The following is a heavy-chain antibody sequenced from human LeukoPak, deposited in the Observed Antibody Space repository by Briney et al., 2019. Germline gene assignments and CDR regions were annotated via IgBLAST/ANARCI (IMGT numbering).Heavy chain of an antibody. CDR3: ARGNGYCSGGSCSNAFDI. V-gene: IGHV3-11*01. Sequence: GGSLTLSCAASGFTFSDYYMSWIRQAPGKGLEWVSYISSSGSTIYYADSVKGRFTISRDNAKKSLYLQMNSLRAEDTAVYYCARGNGYCSGGSCSNAFDIWGKGTMVTVSS. D-gene: IGHD2-15*01. CDR1: GFTFSDYY. J-gene: IGHJ3*02. CDR2: ISSSGSTI.